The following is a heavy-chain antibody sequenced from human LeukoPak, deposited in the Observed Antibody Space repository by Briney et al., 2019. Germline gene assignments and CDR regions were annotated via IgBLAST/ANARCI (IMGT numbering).Heavy chain of an antibody. J-gene: IGHJ6*02. D-gene: IGHD1-7*01. CDR1: GGSFSGYY. CDR3: ARDPRGNSRYYGMDV. V-gene: IGHV4-34*01. Sequence: SETLSLTCAVYGGSFSGYYWSWIRQPPGKGLEWIGEINHSGSTNYNPSLKSRVTISVDTSKNQFSLKLSSVTAADTAVYYCARDPRGNSRYYGMDVWGQGTTVTVSS. CDR2: INHSGST.